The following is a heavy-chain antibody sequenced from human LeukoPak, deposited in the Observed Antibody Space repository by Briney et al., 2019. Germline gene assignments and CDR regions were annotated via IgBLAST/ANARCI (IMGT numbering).Heavy chain of an antibody. V-gene: IGHV3-11*06. J-gene: IGHJ4*02. Sequence: GGSLRLSCAASGFTFSDYYMSWIRQAPGKGLEWVSSISSSSSYTNYADSVKGRFTISRDNAKNSLYLQMNSLRAEDTAVYYCATSITMVREYYFDYWGQGTLVTVSS. CDR1: GFTFSDYY. CDR2: ISSSSSYT. D-gene: IGHD3-10*01. CDR3: ATSITMVREYYFDY.